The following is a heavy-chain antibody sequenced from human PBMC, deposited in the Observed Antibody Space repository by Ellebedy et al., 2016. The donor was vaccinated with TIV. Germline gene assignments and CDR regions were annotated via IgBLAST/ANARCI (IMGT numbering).Heavy chain of an antibody. D-gene: IGHD5-24*01. V-gene: IGHV3-33*01. CDR3: ARDYDGYNYVPGY. Sequence: PGGSLRLSCAAFGFRLSDYGIHWVRQAPDKGREWVGKIWYDGTNKYYADSVKGRFTFSRDTSKNILYLQMNSLRVEDTALYFCARDYDGYNYVPGYWGRGTLVTVSS. J-gene: IGHJ4*02. CDR1: GFRLSDYG. CDR2: IWYDGTNK.